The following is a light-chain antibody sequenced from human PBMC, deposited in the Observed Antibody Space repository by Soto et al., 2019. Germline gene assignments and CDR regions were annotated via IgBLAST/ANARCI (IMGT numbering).Light chain of an antibody. V-gene: IGLV2-8*01. CDR2: EVS. CDR3: SSYGGSNSVV. J-gene: IGLJ2*01. Sequence: QSVLTQPPSASGSPGQSVTISCTGSSSDVGGYNYVSWYQQHPGKAPKLMIYEVSKRPSGVPDRLSGSKSGNTASLTVSGLHAEDEADYYCSSYGGSNSVVFGGGTKVTVL. CDR1: SSDVGGYNY.